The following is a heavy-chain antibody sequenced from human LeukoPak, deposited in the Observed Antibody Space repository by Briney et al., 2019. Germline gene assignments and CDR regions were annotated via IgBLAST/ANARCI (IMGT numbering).Heavy chain of an antibody. CDR1: GFTFSSSA. D-gene: IGHD3-10*02. V-gene: IGHV3-23*01. CDR3: AELGISMIGGV. Sequence: AGSLRLSCAASGFTFSSSAMSWVRQAPGKGLEWVSSISGSGSGGSTYYADSVKGRFTISRDNSKNSLYLQMNSLRAEDTAVYYCAELGISMIGGVWGKGTTVTISS. CDR2: ISGSGSGGST. J-gene: IGHJ6*04.